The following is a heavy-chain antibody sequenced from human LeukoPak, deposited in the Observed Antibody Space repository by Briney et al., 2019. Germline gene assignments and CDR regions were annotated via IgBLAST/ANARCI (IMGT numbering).Heavy chain of an antibody. Sequence: GGSLRLSCAASGFTFNTYGMSWVRQAPGKGLEWVSTISGSGGITYQMDSVKGRFTISRDNSKNTLYLQMNSLRAEDTAIYYCAKDKYWYSSGWTFDYWGQGTLVTVSS. D-gene: IGHD6-19*01. V-gene: IGHV3-23*01. CDR1: GFTFNTYG. CDR3: AKDKYWYSSGWTFDY. J-gene: IGHJ4*02. CDR2: ISGSGGIT.